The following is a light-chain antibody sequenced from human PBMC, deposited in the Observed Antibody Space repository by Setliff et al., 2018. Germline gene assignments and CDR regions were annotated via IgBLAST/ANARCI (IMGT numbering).Light chain of an antibody. CDR1: SSDVGGYNY. CDR2: AVT. Sequence: QSALTQPPSASGSPGQSVTISCTGTSSDVGGYNYVSWYQQHPGKAPKLMIYAVTKRPSGVPDRFSGSKSANTASLTVSGLQAEDEADYYCSSYTSSSTRVFGTGTKVTVL. V-gene: IGLV2-8*01. CDR3: SSYTSSSTRV. J-gene: IGLJ1*01.